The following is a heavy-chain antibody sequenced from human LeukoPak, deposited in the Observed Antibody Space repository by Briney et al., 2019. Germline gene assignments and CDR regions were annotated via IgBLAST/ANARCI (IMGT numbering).Heavy chain of an antibody. J-gene: IGHJ4*02. D-gene: IGHD3-22*01. CDR2: IKQDGSEK. CDR3: ARDPSDDTGYFDY. V-gene: IGHV3-7*01. Sequence: GGSLRLSCAASGFTFSSYWMSWVRQAPGKGLEWVANIKQDGSEKYYVDSVKGRFTISRDNAKNSLYLQMNSLRAEDTAVYYCARDPSDDTGYFDYWGQGTLVTVSS. CDR1: GFTFSSYW.